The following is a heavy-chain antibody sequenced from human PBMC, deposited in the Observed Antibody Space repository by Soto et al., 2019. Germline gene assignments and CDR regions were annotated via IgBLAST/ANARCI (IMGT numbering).Heavy chain of an antibody. V-gene: IGHV3-23*01. CDR2: ISGSGATT. CDR3: ARVFSNNYDY. Sequence: PGGSLRFSCAASGFTFSSYGMSWVRQAPGKGLEWVSTISGSGATTYYADSVKGRFTISRDNSKNTLYLQMNSLRAEDTAVYYCARVFSNNYDYWGQGTLVTVSS. J-gene: IGHJ4*02. CDR1: GFTFSSYG.